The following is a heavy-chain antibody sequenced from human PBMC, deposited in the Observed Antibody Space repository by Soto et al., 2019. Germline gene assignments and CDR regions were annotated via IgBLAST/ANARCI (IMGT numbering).Heavy chain of an antibody. CDR2: INPNSGGT. V-gene: IGHV1-2*04. CDR1: GYTFTGYY. Sequence: ASVKVSCKASGYTFTGYYMHWVRQAPGQGLEWMGWINPNSGGTNYAQKFQGWVTMTRDTSISTAYMELSRLRSDDTAVYYCARGTFGITGTGNWFDPWGQGTLVTVSS. D-gene: IGHD1-20*01. J-gene: IGHJ5*02. CDR3: ARGTFGITGTGNWFDP.